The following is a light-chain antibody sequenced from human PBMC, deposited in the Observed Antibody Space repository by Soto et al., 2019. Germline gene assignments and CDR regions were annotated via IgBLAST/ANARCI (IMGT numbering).Light chain of an antibody. CDR1: SSDVGGYNY. CDR2: EVT. CDR3: SSYAGSNSVL. V-gene: IGLV2-8*01. J-gene: IGLJ2*01. Sequence: QSVLTQPPSASGSPRQSVTISCTGMSSDVGGYNYVSWYQQHPRKAPKLMIYEVTKRPSGVPDRVSGSKSGNTAALTVSGLQAEDEADYYCSSYAGSNSVLFGGGTKLTVL.